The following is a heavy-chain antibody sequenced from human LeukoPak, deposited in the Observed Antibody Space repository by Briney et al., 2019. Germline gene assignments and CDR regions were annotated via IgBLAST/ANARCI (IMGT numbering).Heavy chain of an antibody. D-gene: IGHD3-3*01. CDR3: VHFAYYDSWSGYPWFDP. J-gene: IGHJ5*02. Sequence: ESGPTLVNPTQTLTLTCTFSGFSLRTSAVGVGWIRQPPGKALEWLALIYWNDDKRYRPSLKNRVTITKDPSKNQVVFTVTNMDPVDTATYYCVHFAYYDSWSGYPWFDPWGQGTLVTVSS. V-gene: IGHV2-5*01. CDR1: GFSLRTSAVG. CDR2: IYWNDDK.